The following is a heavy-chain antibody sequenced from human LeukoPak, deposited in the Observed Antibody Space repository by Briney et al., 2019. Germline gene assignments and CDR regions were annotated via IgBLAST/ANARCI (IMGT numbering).Heavy chain of an antibody. CDR2: IVVGSGNT. J-gene: IGHJ4*02. D-gene: IGHD3-22*01. Sequence: GASVKVSCKASGFTFTSSAMQWVRQARGQRLEWIGWIVVGSGNTNYAQKFQERVTITRDMSTSTAYMELSSLRSEDTAVDYCAAEGAIYYYDSSGSNAVGYWGQGTLVTVSS. V-gene: IGHV1-58*02. CDR3: AAEGAIYYYDSSGSNAVGY. CDR1: GFTFTSSA.